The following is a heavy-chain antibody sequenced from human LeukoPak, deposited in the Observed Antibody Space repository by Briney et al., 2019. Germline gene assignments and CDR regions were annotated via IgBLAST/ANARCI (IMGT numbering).Heavy chain of an antibody. CDR2: IYYSGST. Sequence: SETLSLTCTVSGGSISSSSYYWGWIRQPPGKGLEWIGSIYYSGSTYYNPSLKSRVTISVDTSKDQFSLKLSSVTAADTAVYYCARDLWGGLILTGYYRWFDPWGQGTLVTVSS. CDR1: GGSISSSSYY. CDR3: ARDLWGGLILTGYYRWFDP. V-gene: IGHV4-39*07. J-gene: IGHJ5*02. D-gene: IGHD3-9*01.